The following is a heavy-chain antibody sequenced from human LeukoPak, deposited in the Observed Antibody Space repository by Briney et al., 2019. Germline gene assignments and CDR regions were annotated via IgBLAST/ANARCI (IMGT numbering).Heavy chain of an antibody. V-gene: IGHV4-59*08. Sequence: SETLSLTCTVSGGSISSYYWSWIRQPPGKGLEWIGYIYYSGSTNYNPSLKSRLTISLDASKNQFSLKLSSVTATDTAVYYCASLTTVTQGYFDSWGQGTLVTVSS. D-gene: IGHD4-17*01. J-gene: IGHJ4*02. CDR3: ASLTTVTQGYFDS. CDR1: GGSISSYY. CDR2: IYYSGST.